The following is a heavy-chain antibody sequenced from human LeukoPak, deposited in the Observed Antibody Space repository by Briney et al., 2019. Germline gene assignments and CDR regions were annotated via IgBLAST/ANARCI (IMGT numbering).Heavy chain of an antibody. CDR3: AKVYCSGGNCYSYFDY. J-gene: IGHJ4*02. CDR1: GFTFSSNS. CDR2: INYSGNNT. V-gene: IGHV3-23*05. D-gene: IGHD2-15*01. Sequence: HPGGSLRLSCAASGFTFSSNSMGWVRQAPGKGLEWVSAINYSGNNTYYAGSVKGRFTISRDNSKNTLYLQMHSLRAEDTAIYYCAKVYCSGGNCYSYFDYWGQGTLVTVAS.